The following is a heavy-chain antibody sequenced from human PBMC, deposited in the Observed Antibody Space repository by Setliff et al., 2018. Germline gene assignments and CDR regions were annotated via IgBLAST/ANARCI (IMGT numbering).Heavy chain of an antibody. CDR2: IYYSGST. J-gene: IGHJ3*02. D-gene: IGHD4-17*01. Sequence: SATLSLTCTVSGGSIRSGGYYWSWIRPHPGKGLEWIGYIYYSGSTYYNPSLKSRVTISVDTSKNQFSLKLSSVTAADTAVYYCARDPLTTNRRRAFDIWGQGTMVTVSS. V-gene: IGHV4-31*03. CDR3: ARDPLTTNRRRAFDI. CDR1: GGSIRSGGYY.